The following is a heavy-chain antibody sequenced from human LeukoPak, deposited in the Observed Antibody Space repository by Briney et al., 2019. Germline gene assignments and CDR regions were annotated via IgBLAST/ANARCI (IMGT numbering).Heavy chain of an antibody. CDR1: GFTFSSYW. D-gene: IGHD6-13*01. V-gene: IGHV3-74*01. CDR2: INSDGSST. CDR3: ARVRRIAAAGFPDY. J-gene: IGHJ4*02. Sequence: PGGSLRLSCAASGFTFSSYWMHWVRQAPGKGLVWVSRINSDGSSTSYADSVKGRFTISRDNAKNTLYLQMNSLRAEDTAVYYCARVRRIAAAGFPDYWGQGTLVTVSS.